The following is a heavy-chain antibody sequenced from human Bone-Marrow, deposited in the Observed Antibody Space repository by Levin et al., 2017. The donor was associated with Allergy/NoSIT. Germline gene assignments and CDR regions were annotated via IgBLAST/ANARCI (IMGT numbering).Heavy chain of an antibody. V-gene: IGHV1-18*01. CDR3: ARTNDFWSGYLMDV. CDR1: GYSFTTYG. CDR2: VSVSTGNR. D-gene: IGHD3-3*01. Sequence: GESLKISCRTSGYSFTTYGISWVRQAPGQGLEWMGWVSVSTGNRKYSEKVQGRLTMNIDTSTSTAYMDLGSLRKDDTAVYYCARTNDFWSGYLMDVWGQGTTVTVSS. J-gene: IGHJ6*02.